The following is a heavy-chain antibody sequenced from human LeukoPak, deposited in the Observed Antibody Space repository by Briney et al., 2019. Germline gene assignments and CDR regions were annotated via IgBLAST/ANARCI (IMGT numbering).Heavy chain of an antibody. CDR2: IIPIFGTA. J-gene: IGHJ4*02. D-gene: IGHD3-10*01. CDR1: GGTFSSYA. CDR3: ATLPPLLWFGELFDY. V-gene: IGHV1-69*06. Sequence: ASVKVSCKASGGTFSSYAISWVRQAPGQGLEWMGGIIPIFGTANYAQKFQGRVTMTEDTSTDTAYMELSSLRSEDTAVYYCATLPPLLWFGELFDYWGQGTLVTVSS.